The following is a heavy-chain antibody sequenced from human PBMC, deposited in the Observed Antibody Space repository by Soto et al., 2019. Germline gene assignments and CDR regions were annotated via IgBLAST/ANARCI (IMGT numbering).Heavy chain of an antibody. J-gene: IGHJ4*02. CDR2: IHSSGRT. CDR1: GGSISSYGYY. D-gene: IGHD1-26*01. Sequence: SETLSLTCTVSGGSISSYGYYWSWIRQHPGKGLEWIGYIHSSGRTYYNPSLESRVTISADTSKTQFSLKLTSVTAADTAVYYCAARGSYFGSWGQGTLVTFSS. CDR3: AARGSYFGS. V-gene: IGHV4-31*03.